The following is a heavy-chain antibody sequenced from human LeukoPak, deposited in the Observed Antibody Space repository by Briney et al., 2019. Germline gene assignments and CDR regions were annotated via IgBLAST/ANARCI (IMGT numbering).Heavy chain of an antibody. J-gene: IGHJ4*02. CDR3: ARGPPDGYDFWSGHKYYFDY. CDR2: IYYSGST. D-gene: IGHD3-3*01. Sequence: SETLSLTCTVSGGSISSYYWSWIRQPPGKGLEWIGYIYYSGSTNYNPSLKSRVTISVDTPKNQFSLKLSSVTAADTAVYYCARGPPDGYDFWSGHKYYFDYWGQGTLVTVSS. V-gene: IGHV4-59*01. CDR1: GGSISSYY.